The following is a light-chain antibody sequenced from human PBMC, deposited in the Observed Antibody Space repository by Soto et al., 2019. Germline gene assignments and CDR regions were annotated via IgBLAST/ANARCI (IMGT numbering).Light chain of an antibody. V-gene: IGKV3-11*01. CDR3: QQRYSWPPLT. CDR1: QNVSIY. Sequence: EVVLTQSPATLSLAQGERATLSCRASQNVSIYLAWYQQKPGQVPRLLIYDSTNRATGIPPRFSGSGSGTDFTLTISSLEPEDFAVYYCQQRYSWPPLTFGGGTKVDIK. J-gene: IGKJ4*01. CDR2: DST.